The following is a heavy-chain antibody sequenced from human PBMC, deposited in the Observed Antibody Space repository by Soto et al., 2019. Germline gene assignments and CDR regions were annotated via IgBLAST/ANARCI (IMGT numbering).Heavy chain of an antibody. Sequence: GGSLRLSCAASGFTFSDYYMSWMRQAPGKGLEWVSYISSSSSHVYYADSVKGRFTISRDNAKNSLYLQMNSLRVEDKAVYYCASMNVVAAENAFDIWGQGTLVTVSS. D-gene: IGHD2-21*01. V-gene: IGHV3-11*06. CDR1: GFTFSDYY. J-gene: IGHJ4*02. CDR2: ISSSSSHV. CDR3: ASMNVVAAENAFDI.